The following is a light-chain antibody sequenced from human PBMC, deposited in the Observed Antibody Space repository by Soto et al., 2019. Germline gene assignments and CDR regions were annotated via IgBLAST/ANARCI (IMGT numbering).Light chain of an antibody. CDR1: QSVASF. V-gene: IGKV3-11*01. Sequence: EIVLTQSPATLSLSPGDRASLSCRASQSVASFLAWYQQKPGQAPRLLIYDASNRATGVPARFSGSGSGTDFPLTISSLEPEDFAVYYCQQRGNWPPITFGQGTRLEL. CDR3: QQRGNWPPIT. CDR2: DAS. J-gene: IGKJ5*01.